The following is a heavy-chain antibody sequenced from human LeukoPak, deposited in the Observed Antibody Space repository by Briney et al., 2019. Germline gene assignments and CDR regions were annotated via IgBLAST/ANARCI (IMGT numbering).Heavy chain of an antibody. CDR2: ISGSGGST. CDR3: AKGQNSYGDYFDY. CDR1: GFTFSSYA. V-gene: IGHV3-23*01. J-gene: IGHJ4*02. Sequence: GGSLRLSCAASGFTFSSYAMSWVRQAPGKGLEWVSAISGSGGSTYYADSVKGRFTISRDDSKNTLYLQMNSLRAEDTAVYYCAKGQNSYGDYFDYWGQGTLVTVSS. D-gene: IGHD4-17*01.